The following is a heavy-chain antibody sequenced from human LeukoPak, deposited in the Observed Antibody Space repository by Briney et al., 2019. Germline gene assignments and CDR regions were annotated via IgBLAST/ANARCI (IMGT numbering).Heavy chain of an antibody. CDR1: GFTFDDYT. D-gene: IGHD3-10*01. V-gene: IGHV3-43*01. CDR3: AKAGPRTLLWFGEFDY. Sequence: PGGSLRLSCAASGFTFDDYTMHRVRQAPGKGLEWVSLISWDGGSTYYADSVKGRFTISRDNSKNSLYLQMNSLRTEDTALYYCAKAGPRTLLWFGEFDYWGQGTLVTVSS. CDR2: ISWDGGST. J-gene: IGHJ4*02.